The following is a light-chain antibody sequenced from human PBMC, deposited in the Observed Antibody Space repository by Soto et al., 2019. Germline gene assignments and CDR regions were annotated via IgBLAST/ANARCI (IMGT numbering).Light chain of an antibody. CDR2: LNSDGSH. J-gene: IGLJ3*02. Sequence: QSVLTQSPSASASLGASVKLTCTLSSGHSTYAIAWHQQRPEKGPRYLMKLNSDGSHNKGDGIPDRFSGSSSGAERYLTISSLPSEDEADYYCQTWVTGPPWVFGGGTQLTVL. CDR1: SGHSTYA. CDR3: QTWVTGPPWV. V-gene: IGLV4-69*01.